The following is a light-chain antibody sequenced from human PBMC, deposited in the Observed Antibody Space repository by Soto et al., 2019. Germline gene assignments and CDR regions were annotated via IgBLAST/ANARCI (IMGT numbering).Light chain of an antibody. V-gene: IGKV1-39*01. CDR1: QSITSY. CDR3: QQSYSRPRT. Sequence: DIQMTQSPSSLSASVGDRVTITCRASQSITSYLNWYQQKPGKAPNLLIYSAFSLESGVPSRFSGSGSGTGYTLTISSLQPEDFATYFCQQSYSRPRTFGQGTKVEIK. J-gene: IGKJ1*01. CDR2: SAF.